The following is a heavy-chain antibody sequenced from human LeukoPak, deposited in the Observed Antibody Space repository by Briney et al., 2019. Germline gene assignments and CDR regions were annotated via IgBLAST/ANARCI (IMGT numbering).Heavy chain of an antibody. Sequence: PSETLSLTCTVSGYSIRSGFYWGWIRQPPGKGLEWIGNIYHSGITYSTPSLKSRVTISVDTSKNQFYLKLSSVTAADTAVYYCAGSLGYCTSNVCYLKYWGQGTLVTVSS. D-gene: IGHD2-8*01. V-gene: IGHV4-38-2*02. CDR3: AGSLGYCTSNVCYLKY. CDR2: IYHSGIT. CDR1: GYSIRSGFY. J-gene: IGHJ4*02.